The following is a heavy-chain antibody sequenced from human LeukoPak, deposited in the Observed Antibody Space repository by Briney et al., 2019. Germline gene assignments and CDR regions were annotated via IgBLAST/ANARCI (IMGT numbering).Heavy chain of an antibody. D-gene: IGHD3-10*01. V-gene: IGHV3-7*01. CDR3: AKPRMVRGVILGY. CDR1: GFPFSTFW. CDR2: INQAGSDK. Sequence: GGSLRLSCVVSGFPFSTFWMNWVRQAPGKGLEWVANINQAGSDKYYVDSVKGRFTISRDNARNTVYLQMNSLRAEDTAVYYCAKPRMVRGVILGYWGQGTLVTVSS. J-gene: IGHJ4*02.